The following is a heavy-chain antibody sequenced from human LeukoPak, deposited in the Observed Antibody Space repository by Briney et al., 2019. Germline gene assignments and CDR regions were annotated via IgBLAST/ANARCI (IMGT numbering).Heavy chain of an antibody. D-gene: IGHD1-26*01. CDR3: ARARGIRDAFDI. CDR1: GFTFSDYY. CDR2: ISSSSSTI. Sequence: GGSPRLSCAASGFTFSDYYMSWIRQAPGKELEWLSYISSSSSTIYYADSVKGRFTISRDNAKNSLYLQMNSLRAEDTAVYYCARARGIRDAFDIWGQGTMVTVSS. V-gene: IGHV3-11*01. J-gene: IGHJ3*02.